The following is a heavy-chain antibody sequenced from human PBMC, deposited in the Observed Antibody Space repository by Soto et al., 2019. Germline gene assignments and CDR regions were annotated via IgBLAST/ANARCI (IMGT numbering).Heavy chain of an antibody. CDR2: INHRGST. D-gene: IGHD2-2*01. V-gene: IGHV4-34*01. CDR3: ARDGVCTSTSFRVGNGFDP. CDR1: GWSFSGYY. Sequence: QVQLQQWGAGLLKPSETLSLTCVVYGWSFSGYYWSRIRQSPGKGREWTGGINHRGSTNYNPSLESRVTISVDTSKNQFALRRPSVTAADTDMYSCARDGVCTSTSFRVGNGFDPWGQGTMVTVSS. J-gene: IGHJ5*02.